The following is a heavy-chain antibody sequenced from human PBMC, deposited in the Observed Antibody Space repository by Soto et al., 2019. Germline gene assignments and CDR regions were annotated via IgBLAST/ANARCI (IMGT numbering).Heavy chain of an antibody. CDR3: ATGGAPGYELDY. J-gene: IGHJ4*02. CDR1: GYTLTELS. CDR2: FDPEDGET. V-gene: IGHV1-24*01. D-gene: IGHD5-18*01. Sequence: ASVKVSCKVSGYTLTELSMHWVRQAPRKGLEWMGGFDPEDGETIYAQKFQGRVTMTEDTSTDTAYMELSSLRSEDTAVYYCATGGAPGYELDYWGQGTLVTVSS.